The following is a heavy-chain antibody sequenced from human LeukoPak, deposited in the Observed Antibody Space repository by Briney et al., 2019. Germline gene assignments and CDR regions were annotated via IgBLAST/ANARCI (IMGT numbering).Heavy chain of an antibody. CDR3: ARVIRDIVVVPAAIRYYYYMDV. V-gene: IGHV1-3*01. CDR1: GYTFTSYA. J-gene: IGHJ6*03. CDR2: INAGNGNT. D-gene: IGHD2-2*01. Sequence: ASVKVSCKASGYTFTSYAMHWVRQAPGQRLEWMGWINAGNGNTNYAQKPQGRVTMTTDTSTSTAYMELRSLRSDDTAVYYCARVIRDIVVVPAAIRYYYYMDVWGKGTTVTISS.